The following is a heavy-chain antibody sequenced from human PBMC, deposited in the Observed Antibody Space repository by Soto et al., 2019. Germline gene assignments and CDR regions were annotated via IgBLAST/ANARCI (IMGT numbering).Heavy chain of an antibody. CDR3: ARNGDYRWGSRSYYGMDV. Sequence: ASVKVSCKASGYTFTSYGSSWVRQAPGQGLEWMGWISAYNGNTNYAQKLQGRVTMTTDTSTSTAYMELRSLRSDDTAVYYCARNGDYRWGSRSYYGMDVWGQGTTVTVSS. V-gene: IGHV1-18*01. D-gene: IGHD4-17*01. CDR2: ISAYNGNT. J-gene: IGHJ6*02. CDR1: GYTFTSYG.